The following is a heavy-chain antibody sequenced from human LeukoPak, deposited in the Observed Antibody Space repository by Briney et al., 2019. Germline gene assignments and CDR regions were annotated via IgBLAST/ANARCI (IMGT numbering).Heavy chain of an antibody. D-gene: IGHD2-2*01. CDR3: ARPASTSCYAAGY. V-gene: IGHV3-7*01. CDR2: IKQDGSEK. J-gene: IGHJ4*02. Sequence: GGSLRLSCAASGFTFSSYWMSWVRQAPGKGLEWVANIKQDGSEKYYVDSVKGRFTISRDNAKNSLYLQMNSLRAEDAAVYYCARPASTSCYAAGYWGQGTLVTVSS. CDR1: GFTFSSYW.